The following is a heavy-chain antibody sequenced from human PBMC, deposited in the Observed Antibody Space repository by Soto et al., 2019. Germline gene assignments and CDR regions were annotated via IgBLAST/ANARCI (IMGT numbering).Heavy chain of an antibody. CDR1: GGSISSYY. Sequence: SETLSLTCTVSGGSISSYYWSWIRQPPGKGLEWIGYMYNTGSTIYNPSLKSRVTISVDTSKNQFSLKLNSVTAADTAVYYCARDLSGYCGNDCYPLDVWGQRTTVTVSS. CDR3: ARDLSGYCGNDCYPLDV. D-gene: IGHD2-21*02. V-gene: IGHV4-59*01. CDR2: MYNTGST. J-gene: IGHJ6*02.